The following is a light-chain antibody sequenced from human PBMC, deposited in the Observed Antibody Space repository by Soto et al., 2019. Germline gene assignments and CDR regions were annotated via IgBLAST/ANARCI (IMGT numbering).Light chain of an antibody. V-gene: IGLV2-8*01. J-gene: IGLJ2*01. Sequence: QSALTQPPSASGSPGQSVTISCTGTSSDVGGYNYVSWYQQYPGKAPKLMIYEVSKRPSGVPDRFSGSKSGNTASLTVSGLQAEDEADYYCAAWDDNLVVFGGGTKLTVL. CDR1: SSDVGGYNY. CDR3: AAWDDNLVV. CDR2: EVS.